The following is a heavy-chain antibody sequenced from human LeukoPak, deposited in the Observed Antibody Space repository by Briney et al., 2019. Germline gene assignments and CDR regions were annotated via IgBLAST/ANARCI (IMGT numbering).Heavy chain of an antibody. D-gene: IGHD5-18*01. J-gene: IGHJ4*02. CDR2: IKEDGTAK. CDR1: GFTFSSYW. Sequence: GGSLRLSCAASGFTFSSYWMSWVRQAPGKGLEWVANIKEDGTAKFYVDSVKGRFTISRDNAKNSLYLQMNSLRAEDMAVYYRARDRWGYSYGGDWGQGTLVTVSS. V-gene: IGHV3-7*01. CDR3: ARDRWGYSYGGD.